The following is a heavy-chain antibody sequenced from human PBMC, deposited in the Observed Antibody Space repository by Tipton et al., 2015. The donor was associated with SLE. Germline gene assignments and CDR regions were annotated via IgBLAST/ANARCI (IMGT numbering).Heavy chain of an antibody. V-gene: IGHV4-61*02. CDR2: IYTSGST. CDR1: GGSISSGSYY. CDR3: AILRGLDY. Sequence: LRLSCTVSGGSISSGSYYWSWIRQPAGKGLEWIGRIYTSGSTNYNPSLKSRVTISVDTSKNQFSLKLSSVTAADTAVYYCAILRGLDYWGQGTLVTVSS. J-gene: IGHJ4*02. D-gene: IGHD4-17*01.